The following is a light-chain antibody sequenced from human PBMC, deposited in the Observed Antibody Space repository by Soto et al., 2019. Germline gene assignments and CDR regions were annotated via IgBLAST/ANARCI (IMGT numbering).Light chain of an antibody. J-gene: IGKJ4*01. CDR1: QSVSSN. CDR2: GAS. CDR3: QQYNNWPPEIT. Sequence: EIVMTQSPATLSVSPGERATVSCRASQSVSSNLAWYQQKPGQAPRILIYGASTRATGIPARFSGSGSGTEFTLTISSLQSEDFAVYYCQQYNNWPPEITFGGGTKVEIK. V-gene: IGKV3-15*01.